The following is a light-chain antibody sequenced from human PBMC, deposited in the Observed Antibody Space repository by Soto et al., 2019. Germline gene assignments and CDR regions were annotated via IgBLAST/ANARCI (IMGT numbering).Light chain of an antibody. CDR2: AKS. CDR1: QTVNSDY. CDR3: QQYGDSPQT. V-gene: IGKV3-20*01. Sequence: DIVLTQSPATLSLSPGERATLSCRASQTVNSDYLAWYRQKPGQAPSLLMYAKSTRATGIPDRFYGSGSGTDFTLTIYRLEPEDFAVYYCQQYGDSPQTFGQGTKVDIK. J-gene: IGKJ1*01.